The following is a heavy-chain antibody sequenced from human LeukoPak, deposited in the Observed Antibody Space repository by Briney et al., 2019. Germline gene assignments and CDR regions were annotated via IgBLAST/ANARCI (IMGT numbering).Heavy chain of an antibody. D-gene: IGHD4-17*01. J-gene: IGHJ5*02. CDR2: IGTDGSTT. CDR1: GFTFSTYW. V-gene: IGHV3-74*01. CDR3: ARDGRVTTAGNWFDP. Sequence: GGSLRLSCTASGFTFSTYWMHWVRQAPGKGLVWVSRIGTDGSTTSSADSVRGRFTISRDNANNTLYLQMNSLRAEDTAAYYCARDGRVTTAGNWFDPWGQGTVVTVSS.